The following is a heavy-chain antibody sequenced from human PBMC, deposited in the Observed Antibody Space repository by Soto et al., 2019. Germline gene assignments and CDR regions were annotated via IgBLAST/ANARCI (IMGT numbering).Heavy chain of an antibody. CDR1: GFTFSDYY. J-gene: IGHJ4*02. CDR3: ARSGDNYSLLDY. V-gene: IGHV3-11*06. CDR2: SSDSGTFT. D-gene: IGHD4-4*01. Sequence: GGSLRLSFAASGFTFSDYYMSWIRQAPGKGLEWLSYSSDSGTFTRYADSVKGRFSISRDNAKNSLYLQINSLRGEDTAIYYCARSGDNYSLLDYWGQGTPVTVSS.